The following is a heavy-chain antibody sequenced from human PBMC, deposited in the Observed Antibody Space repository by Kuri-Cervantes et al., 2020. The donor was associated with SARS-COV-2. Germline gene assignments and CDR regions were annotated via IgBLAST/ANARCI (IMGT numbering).Heavy chain of an antibody. D-gene: IGHD6-13*01. CDR3: ATGAAAGRDNWFDP. CDR2: MNPNSGNT. J-gene: IGHJ5*02. Sequence: ASVKVSCKASGYTFTSYDINWVRQATGQGLEWMGWMNPNSGNTGYAQKFQGRVTMTEDTSTDTAYMELSSLRSEDTAVYYCATGAAAGRDNWFDPWGQGTLVTVSS. CDR1: GYTFTSYD. V-gene: IGHV1-8*01.